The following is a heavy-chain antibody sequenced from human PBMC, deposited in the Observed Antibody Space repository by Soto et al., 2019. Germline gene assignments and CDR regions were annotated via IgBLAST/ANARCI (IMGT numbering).Heavy chain of an antibody. Sequence: QVQLQESGPGLVKPSQTLSLTCTVSGGSISSGGYYWSWIRQHPGKGLEWIGYIYYSGSTNYNPSLKSRVTISVDTSKNQFSLELSSVTAADTAVYYCASDLGSLTVGMNWFDPWGQGTLVTVSS. CDR2: IYYSGST. CDR3: ASDLGSLTVGMNWFDP. J-gene: IGHJ5*02. CDR1: GGSISSGGYY. D-gene: IGHD4-17*01. V-gene: IGHV4-31*03.